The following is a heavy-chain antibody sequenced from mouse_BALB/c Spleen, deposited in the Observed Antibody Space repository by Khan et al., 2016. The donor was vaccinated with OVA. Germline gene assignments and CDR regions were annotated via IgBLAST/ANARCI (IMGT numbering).Heavy chain of an antibody. D-gene: IGHD1-1*01. CDR3: ATSYFYGYYFDY. CDR1: GFTFSNYG. CDR2: ISGDTSTI. J-gene: IGHJ2*01. V-gene: IGHV5-17*02. Sequence: EVELVESGRGLVQPGGSRKLSCAASGFTFSNYGMHWVRQAPEKGLEWVAFISGDTSTIYYADTVKGRFTISRDNPKNTLFLQMTSLMSEDTARYYCATSYFYGYYFDYWGPGTTLTVSS.